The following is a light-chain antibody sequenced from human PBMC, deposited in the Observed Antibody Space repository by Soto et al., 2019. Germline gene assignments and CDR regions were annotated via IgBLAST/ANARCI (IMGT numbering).Light chain of an antibody. CDR1: QSVSSY. J-gene: IGKJ1*01. CDR2: DAS. CDR3: QERSNWPPWT. Sequence: EIVLTQSPATLSLSPGERATLSCRASQSVSSYLAWYQQKPGQAPRLLIYDASNRATGIPARFSGSGSGTDSPLTISSLEPEDFAVYFCQERSNWPPWTFVQGTKVEIK. V-gene: IGKV3-11*01.